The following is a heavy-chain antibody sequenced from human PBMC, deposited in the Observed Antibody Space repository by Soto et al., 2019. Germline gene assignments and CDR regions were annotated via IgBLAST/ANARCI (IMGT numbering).Heavy chain of an antibody. CDR2: ISYDGSNK. J-gene: IGHJ4*02. V-gene: IGHV3-30*18. CDR1: GFTFSSYG. D-gene: IGHD6-19*01. CDR3: AKTPRGIAVAGFLDY. Sequence: PGGSLRLSCAASGFTFSSYGMHWVRQAPGKGLEWVVVISYDGSNKYYADSVKGRFTISRDNSKNTLYLQMNSLRAEDTAVYYCAKTPRGIAVAGFLDYSGQGSLVIGSS.